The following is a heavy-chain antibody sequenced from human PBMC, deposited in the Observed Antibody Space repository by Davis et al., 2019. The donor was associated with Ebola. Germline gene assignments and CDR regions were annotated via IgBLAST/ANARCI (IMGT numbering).Heavy chain of an antibody. J-gene: IGHJ4*02. CDR1: SFPFRTYS. CDR2: ISGSGGDP. Sequence: GESLKISCAGSSFPFRTYSMTWVRQAPGKGLEWVSRISGSGGDPHYADSVKGRFTISRDNAKNSLYLQMNNLRVEDTAIYYCTTYRVSGYWGQGTLVTVYS. V-gene: IGHV3-23*01. D-gene: IGHD2-21*01. CDR3: TTYRVSGY.